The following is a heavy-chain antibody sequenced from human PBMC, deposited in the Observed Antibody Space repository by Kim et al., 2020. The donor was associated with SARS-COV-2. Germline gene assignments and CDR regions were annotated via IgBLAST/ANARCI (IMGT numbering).Heavy chain of an antibody. CDR3: ARGVSWVTTTQYYFDY. Sequence: SLKSRVTISVDTSKNQFSLKLSSVTAADTAVYYCARGVSWVTTTQYYFDYWGQGTLVTVSS. J-gene: IGHJ4*02. V-gene: IGHV4-34*01. D-gene: IGHD4-17*01.